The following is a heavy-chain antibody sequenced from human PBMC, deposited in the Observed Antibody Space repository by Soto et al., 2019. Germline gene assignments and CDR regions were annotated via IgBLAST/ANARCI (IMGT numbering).Heavy chain of an antibody. Sequence: SETLSLTCTVSGYSISSGYYWGWIRQPPGKGLEWIGSIYHSGSTYYNPSLKSRVTISVDTSKNQFSLKLSSVTAADTAVYYCARVGDGYDFWSGYYLYNWFDPWGQGTLVTVSS. V-gene: IGHV4-38-2*02. D-gene: IGHD3-3*01. J-gene: IGHJ5*02. CDR2: IYHSGST. CDR3: ARVGDGYDFWSGYYLYNWFDP. CDR1: GYSISSGYY.